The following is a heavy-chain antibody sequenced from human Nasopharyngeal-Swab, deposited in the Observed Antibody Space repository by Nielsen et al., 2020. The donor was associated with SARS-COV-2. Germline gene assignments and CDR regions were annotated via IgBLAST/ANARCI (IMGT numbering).Heavy chain of an antibody. CDR2: VDPSDSYT. Sequence: GESLKISCAGSGYSFSNYWISWVRQVPGKGLEWVGKVDPSDSYTDYSPSLRGHVTISVDRSISTAYLQWSSLKASDTAMYYCVRQYQNYFGSGDYHGAFDIWGQGTMVTVSS. V-gene: IGHV5-10-1*01. D-gene: IGHD3-10*01. J-gene: IGHJ3*02. CDR3: VRQYQNYFGSGDYHGAFDI. CDR1: GYSFSNYW.